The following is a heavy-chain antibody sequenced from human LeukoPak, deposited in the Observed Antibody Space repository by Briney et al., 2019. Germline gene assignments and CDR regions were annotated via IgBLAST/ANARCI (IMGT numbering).Heavy chain of an antibody. J-gene: IGHJ4*02. CDR1: GGTFSNYA. CDR3: ARDLGDSFDY. V-gene: IGHV1-69*01. Sequence: GRSVKVSCKASGGTFSNYAISWVRQAPGQGLEWMGGIIPIFGTASYAQKFQGRVTITADESTSTAYMELSSLRSEDTAVYYCARDLGDSFDYWGQGTLVTVSS. D-gene: IGHD3-10*01. CDR2: IIPIFGTA.